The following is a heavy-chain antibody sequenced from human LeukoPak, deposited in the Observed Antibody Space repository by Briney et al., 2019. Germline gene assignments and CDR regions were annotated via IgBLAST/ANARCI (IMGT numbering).Heavy chain of an antibody. J-gene: IGHJ4*02. CDR2: LRSNIDGGTA. Sequence: GGSLRLSCAASGFTFSSYWMSWVRQAPGKGLEWVGRLRSNIDGGTADYAAAVEGRFTMSRDDSKNTLYLQMNNLKIEDSAIYYCTTDELDYADHYVFDYWGRGTRVTVSS. CDR3: TTDELDYADHYVFDY. D-gene: IGHD4-17*01. V-gene: IGHV3-15*01. CDR1: GFTFSSYW.